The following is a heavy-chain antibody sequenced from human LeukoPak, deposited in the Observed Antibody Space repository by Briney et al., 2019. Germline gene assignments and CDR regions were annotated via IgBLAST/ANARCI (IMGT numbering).Heavy chain of an antibody. CDR3: ARRGRDGSGWYSPYYYYYYGMDV. CDR2: ISSSSSTI. Sequence: GGSLRLSCAASGFTFSSYSMNWVRQAPGKGLEWVSYISSSSSTIYYADSVKGRFTISRDNAKNSLYLQMNSLRDEDTAVYYCARRGRDGSGWYSPYYYYYYGMDVWGQGTTVTVSS. D-gene: IGHD6-19*01. V-gene: IGHV3-48*02. J-gene: IGHJ6*02. CDR1: GFTFSSYS.